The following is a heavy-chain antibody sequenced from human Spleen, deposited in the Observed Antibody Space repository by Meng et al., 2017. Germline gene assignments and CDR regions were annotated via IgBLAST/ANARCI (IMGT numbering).Heavy chain of an antibody. D-gene: IGHD6-19*01. CDR1: GGTFSSYA. Sequence: SVKVSCKVSGGTFSSYAISWVRQAPGQGLEWMGGIIPFFGTENYAQKFQGRVTITTDDSSTTAYMELSSLRSEDTAMYFCARAHYSGWPIYAMSVWGQGTTVTVSS. V-gene: IGHV1-69*05. J-gene: IGHJ6*02. CDR2: IIPFFGTE. CDR3: ARAHYSGWPIYAMSV.